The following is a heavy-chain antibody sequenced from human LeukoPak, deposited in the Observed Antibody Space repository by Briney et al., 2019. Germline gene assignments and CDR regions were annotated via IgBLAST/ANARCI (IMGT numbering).Heavy chain of an antibody. V-gene: IGHV3-66*01. D-gene: IGHD2-2*01. Sequence: GGSLRLSCAASGFIVSSTYVSWVRQPPGKGLEWVSTIYSGGTTNYADSVKGRFTISRDDFMNTLHLQMNSLRAEDTAVYYCARVQGTSWFDPWGQGTLVTVSS. J-gene: IGHJ5*02. CDR2: IYSGGTT. CDR1: GFIVSSTY. CDR3: ARVQGTSWFDP.